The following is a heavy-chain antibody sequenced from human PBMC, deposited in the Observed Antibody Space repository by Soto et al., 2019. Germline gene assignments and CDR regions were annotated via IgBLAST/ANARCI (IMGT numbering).Heavy chain of an antibody. CDR2: INSDGSST. D-gene: IGHD1-7*01. V-gene: IGHV3-74*01. Sequence: GGSLRLSCAASGFTFSSYWMHWVRQAPGKGLVWVSRINSDGSSTSYADSVKGRFTISRDNAKNTLYLQMNSLRAEDTAVYYCARVMRTGTTISLPMAFDISGQGTMVTVSS. CDR3: ARVMRTGTTISLPMAFDI. J-gene: IGHJ3*02. CDR1: GFTFSSYW.